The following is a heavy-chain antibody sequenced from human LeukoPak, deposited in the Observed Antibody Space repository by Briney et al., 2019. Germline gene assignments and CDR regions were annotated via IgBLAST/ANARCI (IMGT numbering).Heavy chain of an antibody. CDR1: GGTFSSYA. CDR3: AIRPYSYGFEIDY. J-gene: IGHJ4*02. D-gene: IGHD5-18*01. CDR2: IIPIFGTE. Sequence: SVKVSCKASGGTFSSYAISWVRQAPGQGVEGMGGIIPIFGTENYAQKVQGRVTITTDEYTSRAYMEMRRLRYEDTAVYYCAIRPYSYGFEIDYWGQGTLVTVSS. V-gene: IGHV1-69*05.